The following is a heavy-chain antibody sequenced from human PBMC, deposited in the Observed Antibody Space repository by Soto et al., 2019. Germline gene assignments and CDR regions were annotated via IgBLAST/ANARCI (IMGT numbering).Heavy chain of an antibody. Sequence: SETLSLTCTFSGGSVRSYYWSLIRQSPGKGLEWIGYIYYSGSTKYKPSLKSRVTMSVDTSKNQFSLKVSSATAADTAVYYCARHSNRNYGLYYFDYWGLGALVTVSS. D-gene: IGHD4-4*01. J-gene: IGHJ4*02. CDR1: GGSVRSYY. V-gene: IGHV4-59*08. CDR2: IYYSGST. CDR3: ARHSNRNYGLYYFDY.